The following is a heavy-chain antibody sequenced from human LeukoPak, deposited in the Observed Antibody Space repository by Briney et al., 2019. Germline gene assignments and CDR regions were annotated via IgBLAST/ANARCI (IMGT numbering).Heavy chain of an antibody. CDR1: GFTFSSYS. V-gene: IGHV3-21*01. Sequence: GGSLRLSCAGSGFTFSSYSMNWVRQAPGKGLEWVSYISSSSSYIDYADSVKGRFTMSRDNAKNSVYLQMNSLRTEDTAVYYCARSLSGYWSLFEYWGQGTLVTVSS. D-gene: IGHD3-22*01. J-gene: IGHJ4*02. CDR3: ARSLSGYWSLFEY. CDR2: ISSSSSYI.